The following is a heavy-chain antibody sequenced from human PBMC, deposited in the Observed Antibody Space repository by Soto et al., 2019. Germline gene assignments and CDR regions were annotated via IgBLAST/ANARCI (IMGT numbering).Heavy chain of an antibody. CDR2: ISSYGGNT. CDR1: GFTFNGYA. J-gene: IGHJ4*02. D-gene: IGHD6-13*01. CDR3: VKDHGYRSSCYVAGFDY. V-gene: IGHV3-64D*06. Sequence: PGGSLRLSCSASGFTFNGYAMHWVRQAPGKGLEVVTIISSYGGNTYYADSVKGRFTISRDNSKNMVYLQMGSLRAEDTAFYYCVKDHGYRSSCYVAGFDYWGQGTRATVSS.